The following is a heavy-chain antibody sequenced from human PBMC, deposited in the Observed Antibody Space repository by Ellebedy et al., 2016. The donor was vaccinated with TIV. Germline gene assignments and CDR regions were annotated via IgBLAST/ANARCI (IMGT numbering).Heavy chain of an antibody. CDR1: GITFSSYA. V-gene: IGHV3-23*01. CDR2: ISHTGGRT. J-gene: IGHJ4*02. D-gene: IGHD3-22*01. CDR3: AKGRGGGSDSSAPRYYFDY. Sequence: GESLKISCAASGITFSSYAMSWVRQAPGKGLEWVSTISHTGGRTYYADSVGGRFTISRDNSKKTLYLQMNSLSAEDTAVYYCAKGRGGGSDSSAPRYYFDYWGLGTLVTVSS.